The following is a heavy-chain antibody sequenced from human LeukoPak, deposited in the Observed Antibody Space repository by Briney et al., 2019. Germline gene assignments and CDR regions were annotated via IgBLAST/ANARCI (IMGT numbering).Heavy chain of an antibody. Sequence: SETLSLTSTVSGGSISSSSYYWGWIRQPPEKGLEWIGYIYYSGSTNYNPSLKSRVTISVDTSKNQFSLKLSSVTAADTAVYYCARDLYSSGWYIDPWGQGTLVTVSS. CDR2: IYYSGST. CDR3: ARDLYSSGWYIDP. J-gene: IGHJ5*02. D-gene: IGHD6-19*01. V-gene: IGHV4-61*01. CDR1: GGSISSSSYY.